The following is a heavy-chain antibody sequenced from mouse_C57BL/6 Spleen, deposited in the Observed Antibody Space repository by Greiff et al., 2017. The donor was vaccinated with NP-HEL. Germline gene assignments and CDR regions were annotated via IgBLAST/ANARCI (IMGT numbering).Heavy chain of an antibody. CDR2: ISYDGSN. CDR1: GYSITSGYY. Sequence: VQLKQSGPGLVKPSQSLSLTCSVTGYSITSGYYWNWIRQFPGNKLEWMGYISYDGSNNYNPSLKNRISITRDTSKNQFFLKLNSVTTEDTATYYCARSTMAFAYWGQGTLVTVSA. J-gene: IGHJ3*01. D-gene: IGHD2-1*01. CDR3: ARSTMAFAY. V-gene: IGHV3-6*01.